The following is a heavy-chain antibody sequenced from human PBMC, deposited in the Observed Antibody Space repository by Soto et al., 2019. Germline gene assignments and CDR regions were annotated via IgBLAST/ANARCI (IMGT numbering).Heavy chain of an antibody. CDR1: GGTFSSYA. Sequence: QVQLVQSGAEVKKPGSSVRVSCKASGGTFSSYAINWVRQAPGQGLEWMGGVIPIFGTANYAKKFQGRVSITADKSTSTAYMELSSLRSEDTAVYYWARETVTIFGVVIRGYFGYWGQGTLVTVSS. CDR3: ARETVTIFGVVIRGYFGY. V-gene: IGHV1-69*06. J-gene: IGHJ4*02. D-gene: IGHD3-3*01. CDR2: VIPIFGTA.